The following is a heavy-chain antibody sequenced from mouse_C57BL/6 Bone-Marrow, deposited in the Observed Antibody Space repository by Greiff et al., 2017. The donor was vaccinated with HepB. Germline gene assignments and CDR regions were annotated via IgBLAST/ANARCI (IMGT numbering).Heavy chain of an antibody. Sequence: EVQLQESGAELVRPGASVKLSCTASGFNIKDDYMHWVKQRPEQGLEWIGWIDPENGDTEYASKFQGKATITADPSSHTAYLQLSSLTSEDTAVYYCTDDGYYEAMDYWGQGTSVTVSS. CDR2: IDPENGDT. D-gene: IGHD2-3*01. CDR1: GFNIKDDY. V-gene: IGHV14-4*01. CDR3: TDDGYYEAMDY. J-gene: IGHJ4*01.